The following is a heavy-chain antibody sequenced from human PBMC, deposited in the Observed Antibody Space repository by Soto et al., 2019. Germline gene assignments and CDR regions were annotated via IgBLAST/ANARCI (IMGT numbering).Heavy chain of an antibody. D-gene: IGHD6-6*01. V-gene: IGHV5-51*01. Sequence: PGESLKISCKGSGYSFPSYWIAWVRQMPGKGLEWMGIIYPRDSDTRYSPSFQGQVTISADKSISTAYPQWSSLKASDTAMYYCARGYSSSFYYYGMDVWGQGTTVTVSS. CDR2: IYPRDSDT. CDR1: GYSFPSYW. J-gene: IGHJ6*02. CDR3: ARGYSSSFYYYGMDV.